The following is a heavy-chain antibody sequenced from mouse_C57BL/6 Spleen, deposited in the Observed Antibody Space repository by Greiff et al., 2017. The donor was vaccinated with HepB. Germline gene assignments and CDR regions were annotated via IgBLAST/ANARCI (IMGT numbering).Heavy chain of an antibody. CDR3: ARGANYFDY. V-gene: IGHV3-8*01. J-gene: IGHJ2*01. CDR2: ISYSGST. Sequence: VQLKESGPGLAKPSQTLSLTCSVTGYSITSDYRNWVRKFPGNKLEYMGYISYSGSTYYNPSLKSRISITRDTSKNQYYLQLNSVTTEDTATYYCARGANYFDYWGQGTTLTVAS. CDR1: GYSITSDY.